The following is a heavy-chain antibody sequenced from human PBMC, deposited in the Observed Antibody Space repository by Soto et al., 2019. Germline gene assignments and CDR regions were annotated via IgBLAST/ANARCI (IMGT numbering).Heavy chain of an antibody. CDR2: ISYDGSNK. CDR3: AKQDTAMPFYYYYGMDV. J-gene: IGHJ6*02. Sequence: GGSLRLSCAASGFTFSSYGMHWVRQAPGKGLEWVAVISYDGSNKYYADSVKGRFTISRDNSKNTLYLQMNSLRAEDTAVYYCAKQDTAMPFYYYYGMDVWGQGTTVTVSS. V-gene: IGHV3-30*18. D-gene: IGHD5-18*01. CDR1: GFTFSSYG.